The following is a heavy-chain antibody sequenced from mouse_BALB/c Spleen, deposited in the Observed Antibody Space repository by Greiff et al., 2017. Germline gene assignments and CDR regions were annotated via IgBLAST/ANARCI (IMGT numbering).Heavy chain of an antibody. J-gene: IGHJ4*01. Sequence: EVKLQESGGGLVQPGGSLKLSCAASGFTFSSYTMSWVRQTPEKRLEWVAYISNGGGSTYYPDTVKGRFTISRDNAKNTLYLQMSSLKSEDTAMYYCARRGIPTNAMDYWGQGTSVTVSS. CDR3: ARRGIPTNAMDY. CDR1: GFTFSSYT. V-gene: IGHV5-12-2*01. CDR2: ISNGGGST.